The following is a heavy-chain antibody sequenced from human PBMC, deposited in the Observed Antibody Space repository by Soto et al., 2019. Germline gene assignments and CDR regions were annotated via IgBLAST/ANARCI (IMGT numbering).Heavy chain of an antibody. V-gene: IGHV1-8*01. CDR2: MNPKSGNT. D-gene: IGHD2-2*01. J-gene: IGHJ4*02. CDR1: GYTFTSYD. Sequence: QVQLVQSGTVVKKPGASVTVSCKASGYTFTSYDINWVRQATGQGFEGLGWMNPKSGNTGDPRKFQGRVTMTRNTSISTAYMELSRLTSEDTAVYYCARGPRYCSSPSCTSWDYWGQGTLVTVSS. CDR3: ARGPRYCSSPSCTSWDY.